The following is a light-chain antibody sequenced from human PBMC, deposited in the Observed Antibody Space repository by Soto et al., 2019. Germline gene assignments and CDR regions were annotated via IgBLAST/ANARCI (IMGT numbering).Light chain of an antibody. CDR2: GAS. Sequence: EIVLTQSPGTLSLSPGERATLSCRASQSVDSSYLAWYQQKPGQAPRLLIYGASSRATGIPDRVSGSESGTDFTITISRLEPEDFAVYYCQQFGSAFTFGPGTKVDIK. CDR3: QQFGSAFT. J-gene: IGKJ3*01. V-gene: IGKV3-20*01. CDR1: QSVDSSY.